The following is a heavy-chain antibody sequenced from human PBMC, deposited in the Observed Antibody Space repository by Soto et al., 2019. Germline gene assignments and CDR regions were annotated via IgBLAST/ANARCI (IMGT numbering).Heavy chain of an antibody. CDR1: GGTFSSYA. D-gene: IGHD2-2*01. CDR3: ARSQGSSTSLEIYYYYYYGMDV. Sequence: QVQLVQSGAEVKKPGSSVKVSCKASGGTFSSYAISWVRQAPGQGLEWMGGIIPISGTANYAQKFQGRVTITAAESTSTAYMELSSLRSEDTAVYYCARSQGSSTSLEIYYYYYYGMDVWGYGTTVTVSS. V-gene: IGHV1-69*01. J-gene: IGHJ6*04. CDR2: IIPISGTA.